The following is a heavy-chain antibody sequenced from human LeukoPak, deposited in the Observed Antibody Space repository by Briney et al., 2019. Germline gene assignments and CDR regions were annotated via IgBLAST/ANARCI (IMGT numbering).Heavy chain of an antibody. V-gene: IGHV3-23*01. D-gene: IGHD2-2*01. CDR2: ISASGGTT. CDR3: AKEPREYCSSTSCPNWVDP. J-gene: IGHJ5*02. Sequence: GGSLRLSCAASGFTFSSYAMSWVRQAPGKGLEWVSAISASGGTTYYADSVKGRFTISRDNSKNTLYLQMSSLRAEDTAVYYCAKEPREYCSSTSCPNWVDPWGQGTLVTVSS. CDR1: GFTFSSYA.